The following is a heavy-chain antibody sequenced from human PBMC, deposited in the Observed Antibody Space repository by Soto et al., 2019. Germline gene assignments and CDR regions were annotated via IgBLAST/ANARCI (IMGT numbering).Heavy chain of an antibody. V-gene: IGHV1-3*01. CDR1: GYTFTSYA. CDR3: AKDGGKDGYFGNWFDP. D-gene: IGHD5-12*01. J-gene: IGHJ5*02. Sequence: ASVKVSCTASGYTFTSYAIHWVRQAPGQGLEWLGRINANNGNTKYAQQFQGRVTITADESTTTAYMELSSLRSDDTAVYYCAKDGGKDGYFGNWFDPWGQGTLVTVSS. CDR2: INANNGNT.